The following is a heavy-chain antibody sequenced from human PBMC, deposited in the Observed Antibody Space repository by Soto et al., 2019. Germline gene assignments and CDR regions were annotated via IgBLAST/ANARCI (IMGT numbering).Heavy chain of an antibody. CDR1: GFTFRSYG. Sequence: QMQLVESGGGVVQPGRSLRLSCAASGFTFRSYGIHWVRQAPGKGLEWVALIWSEGSKKYYVDSVKGRFAVSRDNSKNTMYLQMNSLRVEDTAVYYCARDRLVPYGYGMDVWGQGTTVTVSS. CDR3: ARDRLVPYGYGMDV. J-gene: IGHJ6*02. CDR2: IWSEGSKK. V-gene: IGHV3-33*01. D-gene: IGHD2-2*01.